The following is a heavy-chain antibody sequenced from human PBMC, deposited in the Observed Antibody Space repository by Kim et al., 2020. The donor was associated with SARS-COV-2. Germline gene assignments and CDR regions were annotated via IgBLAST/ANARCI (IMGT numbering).Heavy chain of an antibody. Sequence: ASVKVSCKASGYTFTSYGISWVRQAPGQGLEWMGWISAYNGNTNYAQKLQGRVTMTTDTSTSTAYMELRSLRSDDTAVYYCARDILTGYYIGHRSLDNWFDPWGQGTLVTVSS. J-gene: IGHJ5*02. V-gene: IGHV1-18*01. CDR1: GYTFTSYG. CDR2: ISAYNGNT. CDR3: ARDILTGYYIGHRSLDNWFDP. D-gene: IGHD3-9*01.